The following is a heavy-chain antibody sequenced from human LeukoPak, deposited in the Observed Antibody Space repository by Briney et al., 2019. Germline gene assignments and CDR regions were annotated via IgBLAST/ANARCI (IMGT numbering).Heavy chain of an antibody. D-gene: IGHD3-9*01. V-gene: IGHV4-31*03. CDR2: IYYSGST. CDR3: ARGALLRYFDSGTFDV. CDR1: GGSISSGGYY. Sequence: SETLSLTCTVSGGSISSGGYYWSWIRQHPGKGLEWIGYIYYSGSTYCNPSLKSRVTISVDTSKNQFSLKLSSVTAADTAVYYCARGALLRYFDSGTFDVWGQGTMVTVSS. J-gene: IGHJ3*01.